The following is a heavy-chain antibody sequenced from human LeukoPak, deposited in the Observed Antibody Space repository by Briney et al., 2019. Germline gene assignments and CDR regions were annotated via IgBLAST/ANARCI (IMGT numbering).Heavy chain of an antibody. CDR3: ATDLLAGGLKTFDP. Sequence: ASVKVCCKVTGNTLSEFSMHLMRQSPGKGLEWMGGFDPEVGETVYAQKFKGRVTMTEDTSTETAYMELSSLRSEDTAVYYCATDLLAGGLKTFDPWGQGTLVTVSS. J-gene: IGHJ5*02. V-gene: IGHV1-24*01. CDR1: GNTLSEFS. CDR2: FDPEVGET.